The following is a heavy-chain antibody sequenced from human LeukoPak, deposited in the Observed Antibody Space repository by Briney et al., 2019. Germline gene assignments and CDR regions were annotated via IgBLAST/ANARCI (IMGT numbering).Heavy chain of an antibody. Sequence: PGGSLRLSCAASGFTFSSSSMNWVRQAPGKGLEWVSSISTSSSYIYYADSVKGRFTISRDNSKNTLYLQMNSLRGEDTAVYYCAKDGDTMSGTYYYDMDVWGKGTTVTIS. CDR1: GFTFSSSS. CDR2: ISTSSSYI. V-gene: IGHV3-21*01. CDR3: AKDGDTMSGTYYYDMDV. J-gene: IGHJ6*03. D-gene: IGHD1-26*01.